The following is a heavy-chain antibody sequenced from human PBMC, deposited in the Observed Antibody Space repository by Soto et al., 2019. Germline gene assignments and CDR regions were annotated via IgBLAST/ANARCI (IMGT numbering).Heavy chain of an antibody. CDR2: INHSGST. D-gene: IGHD2-2*01. CDR1: GGSFSGYY. Sequence: QVQLQQWGAGLLKPSETLSLTCAVYGGSFSGYYWSWIRQPPGKGLEWIGEINHSGSTNYNPSLKSRVTISVDTSKNQFSLKLSSVTAADTAVYYCAVAPAEPATNWFDPWGQGTLVTVSS. CDR3: AVAPAEPATNWFDP. V-gene: IGHV4-34*01. J-gene: IGHJ5*02.